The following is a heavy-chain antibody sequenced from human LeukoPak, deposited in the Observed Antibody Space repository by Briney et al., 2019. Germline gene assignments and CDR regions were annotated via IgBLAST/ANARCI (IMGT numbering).Heavy chain of an antibody. CDR3: AKYAITSRSWFDP. CDR2: IKQDGSEK. J-gene: IGHJ5*02. V-gene: IGHV3-7*03. Sequence: GGSLRLSCAASGFTFSSYWMSWVRQAPGKGLEWVANIKQDGSEKYYVDSVKGRFTISRDNAKNSLYLQMNSLRAEDTAIYYCAKYAITSRSWFDPWGQGTLVTVSS. CDR1: GFTFSSYW. D-gene: IGHD2-8*01.